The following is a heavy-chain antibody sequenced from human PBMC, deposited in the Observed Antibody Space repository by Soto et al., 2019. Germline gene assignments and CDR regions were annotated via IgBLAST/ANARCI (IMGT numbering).Heavy chain of an antibody. CDR1: GGSISSGGYS. Sequence: PSETLSLTCAVSGGSISSGGYSWSWIRQPPGKGLEWIGYIYHSGSTYYNPSLKSRVTISVDRSKNQFSLKLSSVTAADTAVYYRRGVQALGARGSLVPVSS. CDR2: IYHSGST. CDR3: RGVQAL. D-gene: IGHD2-2*01. J-gene: IGHJ1*01. V-gene: IGHV4-30-2*01.